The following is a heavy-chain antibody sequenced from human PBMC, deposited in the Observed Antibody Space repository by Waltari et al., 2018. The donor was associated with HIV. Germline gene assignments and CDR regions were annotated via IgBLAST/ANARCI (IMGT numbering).Heavy chain of an antibody. CDR1: NFPFINYS. J-gene: IGHJ4*02. CDR2: IGKDGLNN. D-gene: IGHD1-26*01. V-gene: IGHV3-30*02. Sequence: VQLVTSGGGLVLPGGSLRLSCTASNFPFINYSITWVRKAPGKGVERGAVIGKDGLNNYYADGVKDRFNISRDNSRNTLYLQMNSLRPEETAIYFGAKEHQFGGSDAYYFDNWGQGTLVTVSS. CDR3: AKEHQFGGSDAYYFDN.